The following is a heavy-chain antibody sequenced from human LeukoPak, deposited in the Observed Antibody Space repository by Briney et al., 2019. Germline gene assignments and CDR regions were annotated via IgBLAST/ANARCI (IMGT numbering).Heavy chain of an antibody. CDR1: GFTFTKYW. CDR3: AREVGTIDY. CDR2: INSDETNT. D-gene: IGHD1-26*01. V-gene: IGHV3-74*01. J-gene: IGHJ4*02. Sequence: PSGGSLRLSCAASGFTFTKYWMTWVRQAPGKGLVWVSRINSDETNTNYADSVKGRFTISRDNAKNTLYLQMNNLRAEDTAVYYCAREVGTIDYWGQGILVTVSS.